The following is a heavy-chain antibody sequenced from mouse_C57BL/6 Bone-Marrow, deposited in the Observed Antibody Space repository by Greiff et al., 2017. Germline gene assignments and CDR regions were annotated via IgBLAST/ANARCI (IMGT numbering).Heavy chain of an antibody. Sequence: QVQLQQPGTELVQPGASVKLSCKASGYTFTSYWMHWVKQRPGQGLEWIGNINPSNGGTNYNEKFKSKATLTVDKSSSTAYMQLRSLTSEGSAIYDCAGQASAQATYLDYWGQGTTLTVSS. CDR3: AGQASAQATYLDY. J-gene: IGHJ2*01. V-gene: IGHV1-53*01. D-gene: IGHD3-2*02. CDR1: GYTFTSYW. CDR2: INPSNGGT.